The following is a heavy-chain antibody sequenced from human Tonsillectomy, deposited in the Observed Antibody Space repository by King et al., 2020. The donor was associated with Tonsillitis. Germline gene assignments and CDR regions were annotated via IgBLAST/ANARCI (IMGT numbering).Heavy chain of an antibody. D-gene: IGHD5-12*01. CDR2: ISSSSSTI. V-gene: IGHV3-48*01. CDR3: ARDSGYEGFDYYYGMDV. J-gene: IGHJ6*02. CDR1: GFTFSSYS. Sequence: VQLVESGGGLVQPGGSLRLSCAASGFTFSSYSMNRVRQAPGKGLEWFSYISSSSSTIYYADSVKGRFTISRDNAKNSLYLQMNSLRAEDTAVYYCARDSGYEGFDYYYGMDVWGQGTTVTVSS.